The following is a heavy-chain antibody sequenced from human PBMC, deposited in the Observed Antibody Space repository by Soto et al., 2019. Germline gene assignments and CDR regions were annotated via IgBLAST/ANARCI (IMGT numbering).Heavy chain of an antibody. D-gene: IGHD3-22*01. J-gene: IGHJ4*02. CDR1: GYTFTSYD. Sequence: ASVKVSCKASGYTFTSYDINWVRQAPGQGLEWMGWISAYNGNTNYAQKLQGRVTMTTDTSTSTAYMELRSLRSDDTAVYYCARAGDYYDSSGYYQDFDYWGQGTLVTVSS. CDR2: ISAYNGNT. V-gene: IGHV1-18*01. CDR3: ARAGDYYDSSGYYQDFDY.